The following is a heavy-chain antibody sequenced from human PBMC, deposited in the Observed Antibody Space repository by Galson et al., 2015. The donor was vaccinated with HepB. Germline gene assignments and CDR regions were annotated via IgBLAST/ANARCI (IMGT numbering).Heavy chain of an antibody. J-gene: IGHJ4*02. D-gene: IGHD2-2*01. CDR2: VYHTGSA. CDR1: GGSISTNY. Sequence: ETLSLTCTVSGGSISTNYWSWIRQPPGKGLEWIGYVYHTGSANYNSSLRSRVTILLDTSKNQFSLKLTSVTAADTAVYYCARAVAYHYSFDYWGQGTQVAVSS. CDR3: ARAVAYHYSFDY. V-gene: IGHV4-59*08.